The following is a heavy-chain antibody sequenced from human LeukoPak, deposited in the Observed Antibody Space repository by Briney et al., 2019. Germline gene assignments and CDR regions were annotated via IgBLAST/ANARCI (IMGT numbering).Heavy chain of an antibody. CDR2: ISGSGGTT. CDR3: AKGSRSLRFGEAGDY. J-gene: IGHJ4*02. CDR1: GFTFSSYG. Sequence: GGSLRLSCAASGFTFSSYGMIWVRQAPGKGLEWVSSISGSGGTTYYADSVRGRFTLSRDNSKNTLYLQMNSLRAEDTAVYYCAKGSRSLRFGEAGDYWGQGTLVTVSS. V-gene: IGHV3-23*01. D-gene: IGHD3-10*01.